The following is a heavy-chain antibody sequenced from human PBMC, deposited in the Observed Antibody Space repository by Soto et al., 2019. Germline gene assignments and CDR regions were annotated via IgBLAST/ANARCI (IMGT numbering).Heavy chain of an antibody. CDR2: ISAHNGNT. Sequence: QVHLVQSGAEVKNPGASVKVSCKGSGYDFTTYGITWVRQAPGQGLEWMAWISAHNGNTNYAPKLQGRVTVTRDTSTSPAYIELRSLRSDDTAVYYSASGRYGDYWGQGALVTVSS. CDR1: GYDFTTYG. V-gene: IGHV1-18*01. CDR3: ASGRYGDY. J-gene: IGHJ4*02. D-gene: IGHD1-26*01.